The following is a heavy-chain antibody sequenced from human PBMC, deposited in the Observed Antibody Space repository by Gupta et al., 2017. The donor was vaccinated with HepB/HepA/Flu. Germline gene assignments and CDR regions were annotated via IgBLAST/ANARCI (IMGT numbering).Heavy chain of an antibody. J-gene: IGHJ4*02. CDR1: GGSISSYY. CDR2: IYYSGST. V-gene: IGHV4-59*08. CDR3: XRRGDGYPYYFDY. D-gene: IGHD5-24*01. Sequence: QVQLQESGPGLVKPSETLSLTCTVSGGSISSYYWSWIRQPPGKGLEWIGYIYYSGSTNYNPSLKSRVTISVDTPKNQFSLKLSSVTAXDXDVYDCXRRGDGYPYYFDYWGQGTLVTVSS.